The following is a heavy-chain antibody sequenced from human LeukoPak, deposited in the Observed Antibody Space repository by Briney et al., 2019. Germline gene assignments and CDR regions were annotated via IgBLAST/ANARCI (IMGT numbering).Heavy chain of an antibody. CDR1: GFTFSSYA. CDR3: AKVRYCSGGSCYSGVDI. CDR2: ISGSGGST. J-gene: IGHJ3*02. D-gene: IGHD2-15*01. V-gene: IGHV3-23*01. Sequence: GGSLRLSCAASGFTFSSYAMSGVRQAPGKGLEGVSAISGSGGSTYYADSVKGRFPISSDNSQNTLYLQMSSLRAEDTAVYYCAKVRYCSGGSCYSGVDIWGQGTMVTVSS.